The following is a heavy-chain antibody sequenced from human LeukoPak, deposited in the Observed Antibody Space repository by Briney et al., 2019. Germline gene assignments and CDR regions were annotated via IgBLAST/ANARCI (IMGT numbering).Heavy chain of an antibody. J-gene: IGHJ4*02. V-gene: IGHV3-33*08. Sequence: GGSLRLSCAASGFTISSYGMHWVRQAPGKGLEWVAVIWYDGSNKLYTDSVNGRFTISRDNSKNTLYLQLNSLRVEDTAVYYCARDWSGSSSRFFDYWGQGTLVTVSS. CDR2: IWYDGSNK. D-gene: IGHD6-6*01. CDR3: ARDWSGSSSRFFDY. CDR1: GFTISSYG.